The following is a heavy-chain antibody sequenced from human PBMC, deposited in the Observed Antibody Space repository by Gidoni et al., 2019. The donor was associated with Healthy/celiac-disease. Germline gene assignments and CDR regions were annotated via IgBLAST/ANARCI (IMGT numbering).Heavy chain of an antibody. CDR1: GFTFSSYA. CDR2: MSGSGGST. J-gene: IGHJ4*02. V-gene: IGHV3-23*01. Sequence: EVQLLESGGGLVQPGGCLRLSCAAAGFTFSSYAMSWVRQAPGKGLECVSAMSGSGGSTYYADSVKGRFTISRDNSKNTLYLQMNSLRAEDTAVYYCTKEVRGGFDYWGQGTLVTVSP. D-gene: IGHD3-16*01. CDR3: TKEVRGGFDY.